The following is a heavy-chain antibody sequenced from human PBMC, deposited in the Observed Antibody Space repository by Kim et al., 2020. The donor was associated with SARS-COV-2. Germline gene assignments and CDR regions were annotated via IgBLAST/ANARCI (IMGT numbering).Heavy chain of an antibody. CDR2: IDGSDGTT. CDR3: MKGGWGWIWDH. Sequence: GGSLRLSCTTSGFTFIGHAMSLVRQAPGQGLEWVSSIDGSDGTTYYVDSVRGRFTISRDDAKNTLYLQMRALRADDTATYYCMKGGWGWIWDHWGQGTLVTVSS. CDR1: GFTFIGHA. V-gene: IGHV3-23*01. D-gene: IGHD2-2*03. J-gene: IGHJ4*02.